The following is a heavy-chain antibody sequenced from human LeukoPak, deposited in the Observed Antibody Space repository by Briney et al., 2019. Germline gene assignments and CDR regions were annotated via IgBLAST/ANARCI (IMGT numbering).Heavy chain of an antibody. J-gene: IGHJ3*02. CDR3: ARDADYYYDSSGNGAFDI. Sequence: SVKVSCKASGGTFSSYTISWVRQAPGHGLESMGRIIPILGIANYAQKFQGRVTITADKSTSTAYMELSSLRSEDTAVYYCARDADYYYDSSGNGAFDIWGQGTMVTVSS. CDR1: GGTFSSYT. D-gene: IGHD3-22*01. CDR2: IIPILGIA. V-gene: IGHV1-69*04.